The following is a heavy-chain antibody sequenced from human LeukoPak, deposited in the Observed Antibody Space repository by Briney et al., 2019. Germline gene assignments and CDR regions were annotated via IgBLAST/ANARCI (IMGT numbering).Heavy chain of an antibody. D-gene: IGHD2-2*01. Sequence: SETLSLTCTVSGDSISSYYWSWIRQPPGKGLEWIGYIHYSESTYYNPSLKSRVTTSVDTSKNQFSLKLTSVTAADTAVYYCARGLLKGQLHLGYSYYMDVWGKGTTITVSS. CDR1: GDSISSYY. CDR2: IHYSEST. CDR3: ARGLLKGQLHLGYSYYMDV. V-gene: IGHV4-59*13. J-gene: IGHJ6*03.